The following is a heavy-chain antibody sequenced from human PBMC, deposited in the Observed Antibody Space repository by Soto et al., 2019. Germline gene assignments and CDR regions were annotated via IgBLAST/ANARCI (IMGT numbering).Heavy chain of an antibody. D-gene: IGHD3-22*01. V-gene: IGHV4-59*01. Sequence: PSETLSLTCTVSGGSISSYYWSWIRQPPGKGLEWIGYIYYSGSTNYNPSLKSRVTISVDTSKNQFSLKLSSVTAADTAVYYCARNSNYYDRLDYWGQGTLVTVSS. CDR1: GGSISSYY. J-gene: IGHJ4*02. CDR2: IYYSGST. CDR3: ARNSNYYDRLDY.